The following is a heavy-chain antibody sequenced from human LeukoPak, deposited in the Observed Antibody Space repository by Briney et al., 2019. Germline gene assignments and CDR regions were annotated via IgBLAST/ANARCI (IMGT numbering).Heavy chain of an antibody. D-gene: IGHD2-2*01. CDR2: INHSGST. CDR1: GYFISTGYY. J-gene: IGHJ5*02. CDR3: ARGRGVVVVPAAMMGFNWFDP. V-gene: IGHV4-34*01. Sequence: PSETLSLTCAVSGYFISTGYYWSWIRQPPGKGLEWIGEINHSGSTNYNPSLKSRVTISVDTSKNQFSLKLSSVTAADTAVYYCARGRGVVVVPAAMMGFNWFDPWGQGTLVTVSS.